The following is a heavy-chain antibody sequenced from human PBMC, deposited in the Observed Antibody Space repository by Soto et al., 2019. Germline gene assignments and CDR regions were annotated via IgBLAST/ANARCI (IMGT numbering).Heavy chain of an antibody. J-gene: IGHJ4*02. V-gene: IGHV3-30*18. CDR2: ISYDESDK. CDR3: ANLEVARESDY. D-gene: IGHD6-19*01. CDR1: VLTFRTSG. Sequence: RGSLALSCASSVLTFRTSGMDWVRQAPGKGLEWVAFISYDESDKQYADSVRGRFTISRDNSKNTLYLQMDTLRPEDTAVYYCANLEVARESDYWGQGTQVTVSS.